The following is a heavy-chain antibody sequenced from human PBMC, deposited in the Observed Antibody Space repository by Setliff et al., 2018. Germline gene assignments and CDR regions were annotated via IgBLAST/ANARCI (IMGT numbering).Heavy chain of an antibody. V-gene: IGHV1-18*01. CDR1: GSTLSNSI. J-gene: IGHJ4*02. D-gene: IGHD2-8*01. CDR2: ISAYNGKT. Sequence: VKVSCKASGSTLSNSILSWMRQAPGQGLEWMGWISAYNGKTYFAQKFQDRITLTTDTSTNTGYLELRGLRSDDTAVYYCLRLVRYCTKIACQATSGDEVWGLGTLVTVSS. CDR3: LRLVRYCTKIACQATSGDEV.